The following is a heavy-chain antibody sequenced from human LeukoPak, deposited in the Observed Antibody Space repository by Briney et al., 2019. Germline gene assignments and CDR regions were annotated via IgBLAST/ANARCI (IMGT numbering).Heavy chain of an antibody. J-gene: IGHJ6*02. Sequence: SETLSLTCTVSGGSISSYYWSWIRQPPGKGLEWIGYIYYSGSTNYNPSLKSRVTISVDTSKNQFSLKLSSVTAADMAVYYCARVAAAAGTVSGMDVWGQGTTVTVSS. CDR3: ARVAAAAGTVSGMDV. D-gene: IGHD6-13*01. CDR1: GGSISSYY. CDR2: IYYSGST. V-gene: IGHV4-59*01.